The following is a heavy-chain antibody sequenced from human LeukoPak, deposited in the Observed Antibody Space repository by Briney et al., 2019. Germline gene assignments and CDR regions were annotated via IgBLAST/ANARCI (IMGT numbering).Heavy chain of an antibody. J-gene: IGHJ6*03. D-gene: IGHD4-23*01. V-gene: IGHV3-21*01. Sequence: PGGSLRLSCAASGFTFSSYSMNWVRQAPGKGLEWVSSISSSSSYIYYADSVKGRFTISRDNAKNSLYLQMNSLRAEDTAVYYCARDPREGNFPYYYYYYMDVWGKGTTVTVSS. CDR2: ISSSSSYI. CDR1: GFTFSSYS. CDR3: ARDPREGNFPYYYYYYMDV.